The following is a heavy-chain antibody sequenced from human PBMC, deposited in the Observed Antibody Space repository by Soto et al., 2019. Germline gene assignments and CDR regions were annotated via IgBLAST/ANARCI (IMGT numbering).Heavy chain of an antibody. CDR1: GFNFNKFA. V-gene: IGHV3-33*01. CDR2: IWYDGSNK. CDR3: ARDMSTTVAAGGYFDS. D-gene: IGHD4-17*01. Sequence: QVQLVESGGGVVQPGRSLRLSCAASGFNFNKFAMHWVRQAPGTGLEWVALIWYDGSNKYYIDSVKGRFTISRDNSKNSLFLQMYSLTAADTAVYYCARDMSTTVAAGGYFDSWGQGTLVTVSS. J-gene: IGHJ4*02.